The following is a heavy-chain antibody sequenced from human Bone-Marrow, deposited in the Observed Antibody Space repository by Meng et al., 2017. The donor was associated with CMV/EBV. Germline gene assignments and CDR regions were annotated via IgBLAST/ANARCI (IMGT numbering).Heavy chain of an antibody. CDR2: ISVYNGYT. Sequence: ASVKVSCKASGYTFTNYGISWVRQAPGQGLEWMGWISVYNGYTNYAQKFQGRVTITADKSTSTVYMELSSLRSEDTAVYYCARDTSEGTRWFYCDYWGQGKLVNVHS. D-gene: IGHD1-7*01. J-gene: IGHJ4*02. V-gene: IGHV1-18*01. CDR3: ARDTSEGTRWFYCDY. CDR1: GYTFTNYG.